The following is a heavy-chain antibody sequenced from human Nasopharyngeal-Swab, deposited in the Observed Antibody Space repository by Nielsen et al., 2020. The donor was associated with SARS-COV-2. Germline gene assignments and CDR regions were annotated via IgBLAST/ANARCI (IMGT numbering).Heavy chain of an antibody. D-gene: IGHD3-22*01. CDR1: GYSFTSYW. CDR3: ARSYYYDSSGYYFDY. J-gene: IGHJ4*02. Sequence: GESLKISCKGSGYSFTSYWISWVRQMPGKGLEWMGRIDPSDSYTNYSPSFQGHVTISADKSISTVYLQWISLKASDTAIYYCARSYYYDSSGYYFDYWGQGTLVTVSS. V-gene: IGHV5-10-1*01. CDR2: IDPSDSYT.